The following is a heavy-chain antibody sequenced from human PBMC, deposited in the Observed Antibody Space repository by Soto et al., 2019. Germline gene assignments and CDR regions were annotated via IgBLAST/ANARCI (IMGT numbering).Heavy chain of an antibody. CDR1: GFTFSAYV. D-gene: IGHD3-22*01. J-gene: IGHJ1*01. Sequence: QVQLVESGGDVVQPGRSLRLSCAVSGFTFSAYVIHWVRQAPGKGLEWVALTSFDDNKQYADSVKDRFTISRDDSKNMVNLDMNSLRIEDTAVYYCAREDESSGKAGTFKHWGQGTLLIVSP. CDR2: TSFDDNK. V-gene: IGHV3-30-3*01. CDR3: AREDESSGKAGTFKH.